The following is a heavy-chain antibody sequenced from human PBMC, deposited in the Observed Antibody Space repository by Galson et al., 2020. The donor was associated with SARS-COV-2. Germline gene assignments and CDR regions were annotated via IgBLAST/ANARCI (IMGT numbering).Heavy chain of an antibody. J-gene: IGHJ4*02. CDR1: NYTFTNYG. D-gene: IGHD6-13*01. CDR2: ISSYNGHT. Sequence: ASVKVSCKTSNYTFTNYGIIWVRQAPGQGLEWIGWISSYNGHTLYAQKFQGRVTLTTDTSTSTAYMQMSSLRSDDTAVYYCARDLKGTSWSDYWGQGTLVTVSS. V-gene: IGHV1-18*04. CDR3: ARDLKGTSWSDY.